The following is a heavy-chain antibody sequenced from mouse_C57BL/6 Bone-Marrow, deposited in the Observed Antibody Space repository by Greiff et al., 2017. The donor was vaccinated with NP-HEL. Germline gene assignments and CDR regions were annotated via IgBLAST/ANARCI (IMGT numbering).Heavy chain of an antibody. CDR1: GYTFTSYW. D-gene: IGHD2-4*01. J-gene: IGHJ4*01. Sequence: QVQLQQPGAELVKPGASVKMSCKASGYTFTSYWITWVKQRPGQGLEWIGDIYPGSGSTNYNEKFKSKATLTVDTSSSTAYMQLSSLTSEDSAVYYCARRGYDYDERAHYYAMDYWGQGTSVTVSS. V-gene: IGHV1-55*01. CDR3: ARRGYDYDERAHYYAMDY. CDR2: IYPGSGST.